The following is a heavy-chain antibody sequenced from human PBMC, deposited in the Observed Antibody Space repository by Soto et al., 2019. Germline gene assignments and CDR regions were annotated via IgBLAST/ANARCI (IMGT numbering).Heavy chain of an antibody. V-gene: IGHV4-34*01. D-gene: IGHD3-3*01. CDR2: INDSGRT. CDR3: ARGHYDFWSGYYTSYYYYGLDV. Sequence: SETLSLTCAVSGGSFSGFYWNWVRQSPAKGLEWIGEINDSGRTNYNPSLTSRVTISADTAKNQFSLIMTSVTAAGTAVYFCARGHYDFWSGYYTSYYYYGLDVWGPGTTVTVSS. CDR1: GGSFSGFY. J-gene: IGHJ6*02.